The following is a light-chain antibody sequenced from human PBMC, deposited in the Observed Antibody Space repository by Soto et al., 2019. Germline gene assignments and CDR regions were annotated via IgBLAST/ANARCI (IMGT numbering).Light chain of an antibody. Sequence: EILLTQSPGTLSLSPGEGATLSCRASQSVGSSYLAWYQQKPGQAPRLLIYGASSRATGIPDRFSGSGSGTDFTLTISRLEPEDCAVYYCQQYAGSPYTFGQGTKLQIK. V-gene: IGKV3-20*01. CDR1: QSVGSSY. CDR2: GAS. CDR3: QQYAGSPYT. J-gene: IGKJ2*01.